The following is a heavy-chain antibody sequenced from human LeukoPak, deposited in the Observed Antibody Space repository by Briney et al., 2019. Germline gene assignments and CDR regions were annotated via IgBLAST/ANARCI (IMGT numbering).Heavy chain of an antibody. V-gene: IGHV4-59*01. CDR1: GGSISNYY. D-gene: IGHD3-16*01. CDR2: IYSSGTT. J-gene: IGHJ4*02. CDR3: ARGGVLKSVDY. Sequence: SETLSLTCTVSGGSISNYYWNWIRQPPGKGLEWIGFIYSSGTTNYNPSLKSRLSFSIDTSKNQFSLKLTSMTAADTAVYYCARGGVLKSVDYWGQGTLVTVSS.